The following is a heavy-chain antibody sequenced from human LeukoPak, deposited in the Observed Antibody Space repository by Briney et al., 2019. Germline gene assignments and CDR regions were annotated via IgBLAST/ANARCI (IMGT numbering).Heavy chain of an antibody. V-gene: IGHV4-59*01. CDR1: GGSISSYY. CDR2: IYYSGST. J-gene: IGHJ2*01. CDR3: ARDRYDSSGLKRQPYWYFDL. Sequence: SETLSLTCTVSGGSISSYYWSWIRQPPGKGLEWIGYIYYSGSTNYNPSLKSRVTISVDTSKNQFSLKLSSVTAADTAVYYCARDRYDSSGLKRQPYWYFDLWGRGTLVTVSS. D-gene: IGHD3-22*01.